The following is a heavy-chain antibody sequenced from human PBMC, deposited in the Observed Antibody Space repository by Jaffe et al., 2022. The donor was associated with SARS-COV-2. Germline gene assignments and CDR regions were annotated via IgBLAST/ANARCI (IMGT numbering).Heavy chain of an antibody. CDR3: VTNVAAAGPTRDV. V-gene: IGHV4-39*01. CDR1: GDSISSTRYY. Sequence: QLQLQESGPGLVKPSETLSLTCTVSGDSISSTRYYWGWIRQPPGKGLEWIGNIHYTGNTYYNPSLKGRVTISVDTSKNQFSLKLRSVTAADTAVYYCVTNVAAAGPTRDVWGQGTTVTVSS. CDR2: IHYTGNT. J-gene: IGHJ6*02. D-gene: IGHD6-13*01.